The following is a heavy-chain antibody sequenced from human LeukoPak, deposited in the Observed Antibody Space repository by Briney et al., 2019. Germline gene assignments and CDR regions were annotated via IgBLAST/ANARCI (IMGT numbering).Heavy chain of an antibody. J-gene: IGHJ4*02. CDR1: GGSISSGGYY. CDR2: IYHSGST. D-gene: IGHD6-6*01. Sequence: SQTLSLTCTVSGGSISSGGYYWSWIRQPPGKGLEWIGYIYHSGSTYYNPSLKSRVTISVDRSKNQFSLKLSSVTAADTAVYYCARAALPTFDYWGQGTLVTVSS. V-gene: IGHV4-30-2*01. CDR3: ARAALPTFDY.